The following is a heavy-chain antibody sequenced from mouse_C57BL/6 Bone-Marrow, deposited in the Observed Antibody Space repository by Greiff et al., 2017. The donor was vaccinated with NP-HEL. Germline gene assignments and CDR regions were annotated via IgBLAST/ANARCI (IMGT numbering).Heavy chain of an antibody. CDR3: ERLARYWYFDV. CDR2: IDPSDSYT. V-gene: IGHV1-69*01. CDR1: GYTFTSYW. J-gene: IGHJ1*03. Sequence: QVQLQQPGAELVMPGASVKLSCKASGYTFTSYWMHWVKQRPGQGLEWIGEIDPSDSYTNYNQKFKGKSTLTVDKSSSPAYMQLSSLTSEDSAVYYCERLARYWYFDVGGTGTTVTVPS.